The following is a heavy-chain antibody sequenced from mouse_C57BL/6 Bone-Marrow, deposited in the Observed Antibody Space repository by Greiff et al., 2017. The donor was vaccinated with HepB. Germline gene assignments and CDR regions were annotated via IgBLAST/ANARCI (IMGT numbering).Heavy chain of an antibody. D-gene: IGHD1-1*01. J-gene: IGHJ2*01. CDR1: GYTFTSYW. CDR3: ARRSYGSSYFDY. Sequence: QVQLKQPGAELVRPGTSVKLSCKASGYTFTSYWMHWVKQRPGQGLEWIGVIEPSDSYTNYNQKFKGKATLTVDTSSSTAYMQLSSLTSEDSAVYYCARRSYGSSYFDYWGQGTTLTVSS. CDR2: IEPSDSYT. V-gene: IGHV1-59*01.